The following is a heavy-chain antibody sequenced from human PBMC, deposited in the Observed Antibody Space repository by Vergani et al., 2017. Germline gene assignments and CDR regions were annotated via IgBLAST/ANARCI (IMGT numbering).Heavy chain of an antibody. V-gene: IGHV3-30*18. Sequence: QVQLVESGGGVVRPGTSLRLSCAASGFTFSRSGMHWVRQAPGKGLEWVAVISYDGNNKYSADSVKGRFTISRDNSKNTLYLQMSSLRVEDTAIYYCAELYGDDGYSPFWGQGTLVTVSS. CDR1: GFTFSRSG. J-gene: IGHJ4*02. D-gene: IGHD5-18*01. CDR2: ISYDGNNK. CDR3: AELYGDDGYSPF.